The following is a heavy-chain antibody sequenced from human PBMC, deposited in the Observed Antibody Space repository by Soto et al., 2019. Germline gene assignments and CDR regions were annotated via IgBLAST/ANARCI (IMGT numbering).Heavy chain of an antibody. J-gene: IGHJ5*02. CDR3: ARGSDSSSSLRFDP. Sequence: PSETLSLTCTVSGGSISSYYWSWIRQPPGKGLEWIGYIYYSGSTNYNPSLKSRVTISVDTSKNQFSLKLSSVTAADTAVYYCARGSDSSSSLRFDPWGQGTLVTVSS. CDR2: IYYSGST. CDR1: GGSISSYY. V-gene: IGHV4-59*01. D-gene: IGHD6-6*01.